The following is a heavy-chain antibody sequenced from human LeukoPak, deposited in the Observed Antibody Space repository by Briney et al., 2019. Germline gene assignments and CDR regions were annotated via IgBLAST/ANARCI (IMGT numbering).Heavy chain of an antibody. V-gene: IGHV1-24*01. CDR1: GYTLTELS. CDR2: FYPEDGET. D-gene: IGHD1-26*01. Sequence: ASVSVSCKVSGYTLTELSMHWVRQAPGKGLEWMGGFYPEDGETIYAQKFQGRVTMTEDTSTDTAYMELSSLRSEDTAVYYCATGLGATSYYYYGMDVWGQGTTVAVSS. CDR3: ATGLGATSYYYYGMDV. J-gene: IGHJ6*02.